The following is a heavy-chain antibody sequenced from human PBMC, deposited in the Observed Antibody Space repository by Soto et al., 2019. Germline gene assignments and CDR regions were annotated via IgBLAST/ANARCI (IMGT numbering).Heavy chain of an antibody. J-gene: IGHJ4*02. D-gene: IGHD1-26*01. Sequence: GWSLRLSCAASGFTSSGYWMHWVRQAPGKGLVWVARIKGDGSITDYADSVKGRFTISRDNVKNTLSLQMNSLRAEDTAVYYCAKPRKWEALRLNMIDHWGQGALVT. CDR2: IKGDGSIT. CDR3: AKPRKWEALRLNMIDH. V-gene: IGHV3-74*01. CDR1: GFTSSGYW.